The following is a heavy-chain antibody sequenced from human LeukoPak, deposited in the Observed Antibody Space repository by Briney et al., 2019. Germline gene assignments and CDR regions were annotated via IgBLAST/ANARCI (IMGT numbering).Heavy chain of an antibody. CDR3: AKPRTTGLGWAQFDY. CDR1: GFTFSSFA. D-gene: IGHD2-8*02. V-gene: IGHV3-23*01. Sequence: GGSLRLSCATSGFTFSSFAMTWVRQAPGKGLEWVSGFDGNGPNTYYADSVKGRRTISRDNSRNTLYLEMNSLRPEDTAIYYCAKPRTTGLGWAQFDYWGQGSLITVSS. CDR2: FDGNGPNT. J-gene: IGHJ4*02.